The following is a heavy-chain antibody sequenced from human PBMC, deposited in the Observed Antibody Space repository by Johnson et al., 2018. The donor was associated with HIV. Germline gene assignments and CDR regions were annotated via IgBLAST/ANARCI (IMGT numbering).Heavy chain of an antibody. V-gene: IGHV3-30*02. CDR1: GFTFSSYA. CDR2: IRYDGSNK. D-gene: IGHD3-16*01. Sequence: QMQLVESGGGVVQPGRSLRLSCAASGFTFSSYAMHWVRQAPGKGLEWVAFIRYDGSNKYYADSVQGRFNISRDNSRNTLYLQMNSLRAEDTAVYYCGKPPSMGADAFDIWGQGTMVTVS. CDR3: GKPPSMGADAFDI. J-gene: IGHJ3*02.